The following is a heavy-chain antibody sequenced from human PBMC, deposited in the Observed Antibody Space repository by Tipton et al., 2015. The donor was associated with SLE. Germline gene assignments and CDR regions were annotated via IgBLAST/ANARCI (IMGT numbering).Heavy chain of an antibody. CDR2: ISSSSSYI. CDR3: ARDEVAATGDFDY. Sequence: SLRLSCAASGFTFSSYSMNWVRQAPGKGLEWVSSISSSSSYIYYADSVKGRFTISRDNAKNSLYLQMNSLRAEDTAVYYCARDEVAATGDFDYRGQGTLVTVSS. J-gene: IGHJ4*02. CDR1: GFTFSSYS. V-gene: IGHV3-21*01. D-gene: IGHD2-15*01.